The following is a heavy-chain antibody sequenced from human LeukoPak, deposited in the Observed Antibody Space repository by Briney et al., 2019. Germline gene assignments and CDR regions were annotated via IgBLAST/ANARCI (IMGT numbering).Heavy chain of an antibody. V-gene: IGHV3-23*01. J-gene: IGHJ4*02. CDR1: GFTFSSYA. D-gene: IGHD1-26*01. CDR2: ISGSGGST. CDR3: AKLGDISGSYDY. Sequence: GGSLRLSCAASGFTFSSYAMSWVRQAPGKGLEWVSAISGSGGSTYYADSVKGRFTISRDNSKSTLYLQMNSLRAEDTAVYYCAKLGDISGSYDYWGQGTLVTVSS.